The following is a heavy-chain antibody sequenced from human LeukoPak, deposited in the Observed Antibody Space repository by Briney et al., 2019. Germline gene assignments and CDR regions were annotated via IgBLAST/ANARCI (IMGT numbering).Heavy chain of an antibody. Sequence: ASVKVSCKASGYTFTGYYMHWVRQAPGQGLEWMGIINPSGGSTSYAQKFQGRVTMTRDTSTSTVYMELSSLRSEDTAVYYCARDRPYYDYVWGSYRYGDYFDYWGQGTLVTVSS. D-gene: IGHD3-16*02. CDR1: GYTFTGYY. J-gene: IGHJ4*02. CDR2: INPSGGST. V-gene: IGHV1-46*01. CDR3: ARDRPYYDYVWGSYRYGDYFDY.